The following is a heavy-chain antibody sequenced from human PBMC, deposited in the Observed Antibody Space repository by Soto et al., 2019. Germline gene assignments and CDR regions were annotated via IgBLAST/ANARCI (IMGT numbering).Heavy chain of an antibody. Sequence: SETLWLTGAVDGGAFSGCCWSLNHKPPGKGLEWIGEINHSGSTNYNPSLKSRVTISVDTSKNQFSLKLSSVTAADTAVYYCARGEDVAVAGIYYSGLDVWGQGTTVTVSS. CDR1: GGAFSGCC. D-gene: IGHD6-19*01. CDR3: ARGEDVAVAGIYYSGLDV. CDR2: INHSGST. V-gene: IGHV4-34*01. J-gene: IGHJ6*02.